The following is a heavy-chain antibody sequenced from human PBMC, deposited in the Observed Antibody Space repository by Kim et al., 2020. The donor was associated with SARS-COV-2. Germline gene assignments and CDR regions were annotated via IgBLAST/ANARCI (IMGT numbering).Heavy chain of an antibody. CDR2: IYYSGST. CDR1: GGSISSSSYY. V-gene: IGHV4-39*01. Sequence: SETLSLTCTVSGGSISSSSYYWGWIRQPPGKGLEWIGSIYYSGSTYYNPSLKSRVTISVDTSKNQFSLKLSSVTAADTAVYYCARQPQQLWTYYFDYWGQGTLVTVSS. D-gene: IGHD5-18*01. J-gene: IGHJ4*02. CDR3: ARQPQQLWTYYFDY.